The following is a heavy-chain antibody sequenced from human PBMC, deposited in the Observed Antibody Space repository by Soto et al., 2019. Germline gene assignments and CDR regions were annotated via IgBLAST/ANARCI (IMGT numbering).Heavy chain of an antibody. Sequence: PSETLSLTCAVYGGSFSGYYWSWIRQPPGKGLEWIGEINHSGSTNYNPSLKSRVTISVDTSKNQFSLKLSSVTAADTAVYYCARVGSSSWYVFDYWGQGTLVTVSS. CDR3: ARVGSSSWYVFDY. CDR2: INHSGST. V-gene: IGHV4-34*01. D-gene: IGHD6-13*01. J-gene: IGHJ4*02. CDR1: GGSFSGYY.